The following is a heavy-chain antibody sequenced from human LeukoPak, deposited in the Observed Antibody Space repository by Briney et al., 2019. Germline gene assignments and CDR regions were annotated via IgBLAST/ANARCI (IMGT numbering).Heavy chain of an antibody. CDR2: ISGSNSTI. Sequence: GGSLRLSCAASGFTFSTYSMNWVRQAPGKGLEWVSYISGSNSTIYYTDSVKGRFTISRDNAKNSLYLEMNGLRAEDAAVYYCAGDRGNDYVWGSHRSPAVGFDMWGQGTKVTVSS. V-gene: IGHV3-48*01. D-gene: IGHD3-16*02. CDR3: AGDRGNDYVWGSHRSPAVGFDM. CDR1: GFTFSTYS. J-gene: IGHJ3*02.